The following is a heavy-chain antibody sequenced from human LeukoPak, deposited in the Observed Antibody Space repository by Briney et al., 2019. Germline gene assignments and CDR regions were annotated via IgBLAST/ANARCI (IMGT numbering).Heavy chain of an antibody. CDR3: ARHRVYCRSTTCYPYYFDY. V-gene: IGHV3-66*04. CDR2: IYSGGST. J-gene: IGHJ4*02. D-gene: IGHD2-2*01. CDR1: GFTVSNND. Sequence: GGSLRLSCAVSGFTVSNNDMSWVLQAPGQGLEWVSVIYSGGSTYYADSVKGRFTISRDNSKNTLYLQMNSLRAEDTAVYYCARHRVYCRSTTCYPYYFDYWGQGTLVTVSS.